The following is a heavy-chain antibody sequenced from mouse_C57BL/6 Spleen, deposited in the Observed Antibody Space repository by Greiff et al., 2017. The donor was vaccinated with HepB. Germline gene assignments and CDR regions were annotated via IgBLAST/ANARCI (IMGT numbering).Heavy chain of an antibody. CDR3: ARGGSRKYYYAMDY. Sequence: EVQLQQSGPVLVKPGASVKMSCKASGYTFTDYYMNWVKQSHGKSLEWIGVINPYNGGTSYNQKFKGKATLTVDKSSSTAYMELNSLTSEDSAVYYCARGGSRKYYYAMDYWGQGTSVTVSS. D-gene: IGHD1-1*01. V-gene: IGHV1-19*01. CDR2: INPYNGGT. J-gene: IGHJ4*01. CDR1: GYTFTDYY.